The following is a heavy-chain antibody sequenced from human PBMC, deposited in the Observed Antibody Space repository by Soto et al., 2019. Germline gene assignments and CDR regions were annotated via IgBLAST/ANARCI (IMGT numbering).Heavy chain of an antibody. CDR2: INTYNGNT. CDR3: ARSTPEDILTGYYGADY. V-gene: IGHV1-18*01. D-gene: IGHD3-9*01. Sequence: GASVKVSCKASGYSFTSYGITWVRQAPGQGLEWMGWINTYNGNTNYAQKLQGRVTMTTDTSTSTAYMELRSLGSEDTAVYYCARSTPEDILTGYYGADYWG. J-gene: IGHJ4*01. CDR1: GYSFTSYG.